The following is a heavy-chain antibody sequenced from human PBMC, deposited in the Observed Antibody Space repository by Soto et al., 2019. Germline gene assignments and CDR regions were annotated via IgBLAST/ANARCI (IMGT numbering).Heavy chain of an antibody. CDR3: VRDRALDSSGHWFDT. J-gene: IGHJ5*02. CDR1: GGSVSSGGYY. V-gene: IGHV4-31*03. Sequence: SEALSLICTGSGGSVSSGGYYWTWIRQHPGGGLEWIGYIYHIGNPYYNPSLESRVTISLDTSKNQFSLNLTSVTAADTAIYYCVRDRALDSSGHWFDTWGQGTLVTVSS. CDR2: IYHIGNP. D-gene: IGHD6-19*01.